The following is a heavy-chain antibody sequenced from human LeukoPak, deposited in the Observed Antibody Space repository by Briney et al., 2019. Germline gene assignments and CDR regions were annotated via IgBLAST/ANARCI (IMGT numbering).Heavy chain of an antibody. Sequence: GGSLRLSCAASGFTFSSYGMHWVRQTPGKGLEWVAVIWDDRSNRYYADSVKGRFTISRDNSKNTLYLQLNSLRAEDTAVYYCARGKREVLNTRVFDYWGQGTLVTVSS. CDR1: GFTFSSYG. CDR2: IWDDRSNR. D-gene: IGHD1-26*01. CDR3: ARGKREVLNTRVFDY. J-gene: IGHJ4*02. V-gene: IGHV3-33*01.